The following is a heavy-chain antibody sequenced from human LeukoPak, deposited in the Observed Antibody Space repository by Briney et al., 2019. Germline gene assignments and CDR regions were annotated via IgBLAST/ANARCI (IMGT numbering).Heavy chain of an antibody. CDR1: GYTFTGYY. V-gene: IGHV1-2*02. J-gene: IGHJ4*02. Sequence: ASVKVSCKASGYTFTGYYMHWVRQAPGQGLEWMGWINPNSGITNYAQNFQGRVTITRDTSISTVYMELSSLRSDDTAVYYCARNIENWGQGTLVTVSS. CDR2: INPNSGIT. CDR3: ARNIEN. D-gene: IGHD2/OR15-2a*01.